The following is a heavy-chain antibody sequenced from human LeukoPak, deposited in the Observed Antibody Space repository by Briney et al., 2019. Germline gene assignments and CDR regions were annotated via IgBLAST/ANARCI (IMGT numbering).Heavy chain of an antibody. CDR3: ARDLQWPDAFDI. J-gene: IGHJ3*02. Sequence: ASVKVSCKASGYTFTGYYMHWVRQAPGQGPEWMGWINPNSGGTNYAQKFQGRVTMTRDTSISTAYMELSRLRSDDTAVYYCARDLQWPDAFDIRGQGTMVTVSS. D-gene: IGHD6-19*01. V-gene: IGHV1-2*02. CDR2: INPNSGGT. CDR1: GYTFTGYY.